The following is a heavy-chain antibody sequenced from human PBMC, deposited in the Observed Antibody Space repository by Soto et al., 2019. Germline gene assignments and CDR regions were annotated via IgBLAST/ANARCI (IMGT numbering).Heavy chain of an antibody. CDR1: GGSVSGRRSY. CDR2: ISYRGNT. V-gene: IGHV4-61*01. D-gene: IGHD1-26*01. J-gene: IGHJ5*02. CDR3: ARDTSDSHIGGWLDT. Sequence: QVQLQESGPGLVRPSETLSLTCIVSGGSVSGRRSYWSWIRQPPGKGLEWIGYISYRGNTNYNPSLKSRVTLSIDTSTNQLSLRLTSVIAADTAIYYCARDTSDSHIGGWLDTWGQGTLVTVSS.